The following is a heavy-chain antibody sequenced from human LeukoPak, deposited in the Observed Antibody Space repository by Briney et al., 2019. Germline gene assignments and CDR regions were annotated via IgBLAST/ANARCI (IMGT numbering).Heavy chain of an antibody. Sequence: GGSLRLSCAASGFTFRSFAMHWVRQAPGKGLEWVAVISHDGSNQYYADSVKGRFTISRDNSKNTLYLQMNSLRAEDTAVYYCAQRGGLDFWGQGTLVSVSS. J-gene: IGHJ4*02. V-gene: IGHV3-30*04. D-gene: IGHD3-16*01. CDR2: ISHDGSNQ. CDR3: AQRGGLDF. CDR1: GFTFRSFA.